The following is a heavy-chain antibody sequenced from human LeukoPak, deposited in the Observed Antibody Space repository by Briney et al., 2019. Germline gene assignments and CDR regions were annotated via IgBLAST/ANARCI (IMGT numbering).Heavy chain of an antibody. CDR2: INPSGGST. J-gene: IGHJ4*02. D-gene: IGHD3-3*01. V-gene: IGHV1-46*03. Sequence: ASVKVSCKASGYTFTSYYMHWVRQAPRQGLEWMGIINPSGGSTSYAQKFQGRVTMTRDTSTSTVYMELSSLRSEDTAVYYCARYFGDLGVTDYWGQGTLVTVSS. CDR3: ARYFGDLGVTDY. CDR1: GYTFTSYY.